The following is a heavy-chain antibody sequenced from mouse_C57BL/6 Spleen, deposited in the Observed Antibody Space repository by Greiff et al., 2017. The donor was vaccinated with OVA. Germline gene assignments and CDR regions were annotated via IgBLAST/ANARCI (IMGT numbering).Heavy chain of an antibody. CDR3: ARSGDSSGYVDY. J-gene: IGHJ2*01. D-gene: IGHD3-2*02. Sequence: QVQLQQSGAELARPGASVKLSCKASGYTFTSYGISWVKQRPGQGLEWIGEIYPRSGNTYYNEKFKDKATLTADKSTSTAYLELRSLTSEDSAVDSCARSGDSSGYVDYWGQGTTLTVSS. CDR1: GYTFTSYG. V-gene: IGHV1-81*01. CDR2: IYPRSGNT.